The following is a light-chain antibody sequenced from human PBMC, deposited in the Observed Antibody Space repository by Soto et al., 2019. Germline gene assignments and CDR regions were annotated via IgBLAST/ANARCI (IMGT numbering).Light chain of an antibody. CDR1: QSVSSY. CDR2: DAS. CDR3: QQRSNWRFT. Sequence: EIVLTQSPATLSLSPGERATLSCRASQSVSSYLAWYQQKPGQAPRLLIYDASNRATGIPARVSGSGSGTGFTAKISSLEPEDFAVYYCQQRSNWRFTSGLGTKQEIK. V-gene: IGKV3-11*01. J-gene: IGKJ2*01.